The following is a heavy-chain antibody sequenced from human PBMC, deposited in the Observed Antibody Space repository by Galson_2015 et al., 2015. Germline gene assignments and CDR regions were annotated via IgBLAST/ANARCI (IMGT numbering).Heavy chain of an antibody. CDR1: GFTFSMYW. CDR2: IKQDGSEI. J-gene: IGHJ4*02. D-gene: IGHD3-22*01. CDR3: ARPTVDYDSSGYCYLTPPDY. Sequence: SLRLSCAASGFTFSMYWMSWVRQAPGKGLEWVANIKQDGSEIYFVDYVTGRFTISRDNAKNSLYLQMNSLRAEDTAVYYCARPTVDYDSSGYCYLTPPDYWGQGTLVTVSS. V-gene: IGHV3-7*01.